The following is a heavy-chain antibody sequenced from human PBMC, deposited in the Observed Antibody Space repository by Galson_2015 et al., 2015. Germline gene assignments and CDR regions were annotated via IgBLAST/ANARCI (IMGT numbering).Heavy chain of an antibody. V-gene: IGHV3-21*01. CDR1: GFTFSSYS. CDR2: IGSSSSYI. Sequence: SLRLSCAASGFTFSSYSMNWVRQAPGKGLEWVSSIGSSSSYIYYADSVKGRFTISRDNAKNSLYLQMNSLRAEDTAVYYCARDGLTFGGATPTDYYGMDVWGQGTTVTVSS. J-gene: IGHJ6*02. CDR3: ARDGLTFGGATPTDYYGMDV. D-gene: IGHD3-16*01.